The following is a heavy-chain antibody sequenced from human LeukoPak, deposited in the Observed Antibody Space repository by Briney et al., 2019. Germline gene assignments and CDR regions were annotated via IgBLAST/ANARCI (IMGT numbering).Heavy chain of an antibody. D-gene: IGHD6-19*01. CDR1: GGSISSSSYY. CDR3: AKSGWYKEDAFDI. CDR2: IYYSGST. Sequence: PSETLSLTCTVSGGSISSSSYYWGWIRQPPGKGLEWIGSIYYSGSTYYNPSLKSRVTISVDTSKNQFSLKLSYVTAADTAVYYCAKSGWYKEDAFDIWGQGTMVTVSS. J-gene: IGHJ3*02. V-gene: IGHV4-39*01.